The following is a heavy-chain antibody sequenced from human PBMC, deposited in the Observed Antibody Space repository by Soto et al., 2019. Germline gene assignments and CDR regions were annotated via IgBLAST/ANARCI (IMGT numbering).Heavy chain of an antibody. CDR1: GGTFANFI. D-gene: IGHD6-6*01. J-gene: IGHJ6*02. V-gene: IGHV1-69*13. CDR3: ARNGTYSSSLSQYSGMDV. Sequence: SVKVSCKASGGTFANFIMNWVRQTPGQGLEWMGGIVPMFGTATYAEKFKGRVTISATESTSTAYMELTSLRSEDTAVYYCARNGTYSSSLSQYSGMDVWGQGTTVTVSS. CDR2: IVPMFGTA.